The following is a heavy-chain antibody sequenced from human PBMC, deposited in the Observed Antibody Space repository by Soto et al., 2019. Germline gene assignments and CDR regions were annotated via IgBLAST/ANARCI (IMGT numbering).Heavy chain of an antibody. V-gene: IGHV1-3*01. D-gene: IGHD1-1*01. CDR2: INAGNGNT. CDR3: ARDSPGSTITPPDY. Sequence: QVQLVQSGAEVKKPGASVKVSCKASGYTFTSYAMHWVRQAPGQRLEWMGWINAGNGNTKYSQKFQGRVTITRDTSASTAYMELSSLRSEDTAVYYCARDSPGSTITPPDYWGQGTLVTVSS. CDR1: GYTFTSYA. J-gene: IGHJ4*02.